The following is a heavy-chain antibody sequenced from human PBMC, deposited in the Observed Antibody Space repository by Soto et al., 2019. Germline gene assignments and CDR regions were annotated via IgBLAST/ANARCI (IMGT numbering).Heavy chain of an antibody. D-gene: IGHD3-10*01. V-gene: IGHV3-30*18. Sequence: GGSLRLSCAASGFTFSSYGMHWVRQAPGKGLEWVAVISYGGSNKYYADSVKGRFTISRDNSKNTLYLQMNSLRAEDTAVYYCAKEVYYYGSGSMDVWGQGTTVTVSS. CDR3: AKEVYYYGSGSMDV. J-gene: IGHJ6*02. CDR2: ISYGGSNK. CDR1: GFTFSSYG.